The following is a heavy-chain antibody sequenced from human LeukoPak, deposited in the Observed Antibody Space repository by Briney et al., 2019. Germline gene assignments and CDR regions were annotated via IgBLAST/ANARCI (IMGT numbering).Heavy chain of an antibody. CDR2: INHSGST. Sequence: HSETLSLTCAVYGGSFSGYYWSWIRQPPAKGLEWIVEINHSGSTNYNPSLKSRVTISVDTSKNQFSLKLSSVTAADTAVYYCARGEEVVGATLRFYYFDYWGQGTLVTVSS. J-gene: IGHJ4*02. D-gene: IGHD1-26*01. CDR3: ARGEEVVGATLRFYYFDY. V-gene: IGHV4-34*01. CDR1: GGSFSGYY.